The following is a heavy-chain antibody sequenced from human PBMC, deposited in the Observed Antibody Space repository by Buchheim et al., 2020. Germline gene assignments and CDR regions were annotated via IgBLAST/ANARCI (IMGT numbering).Heavy chain of an antibody. J-gene: IGHJ4*02. Sequence: QVQLVESGGGVVQSGRSLSLSCVASGFTFSNYAIHWVRQAPGRGLEWVTVISYDGSNKYYADSVRGRFTISRDNSKKTVSLQMNSLRAEDTAVYYCARAIYDFWNGYYGGGDYWGQGTL. D-gene: IGHD3-3*01. CDR2: ISYDGSNK. CDR3: ARAIYDFWNGYYGGGDY. CDR1: GFTFSNYA. V-gene: IGHV3-30*04.